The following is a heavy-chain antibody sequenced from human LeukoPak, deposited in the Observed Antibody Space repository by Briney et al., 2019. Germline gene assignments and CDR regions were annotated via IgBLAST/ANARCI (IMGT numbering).Heavy chain of an antibody. V-gene: IGHV3-23*01. J-gene: IGHJ4*02. CDR3: AKERFDYYDSSGPNDY. CDR2: ISGSGGST. CDR1: GFTFSSYA. D-gene: IGHD3-22*01. Sequence: GGSLRLSCAASGFTFSSYAMSWVRQAPGKGLEWVSAISGSGGSTYYADSVKGRFTISRDNSKNTPYLQMNSLRAEDTAVYYCAKERFDYYDSSGPNDYWGQGTLVTVSS.